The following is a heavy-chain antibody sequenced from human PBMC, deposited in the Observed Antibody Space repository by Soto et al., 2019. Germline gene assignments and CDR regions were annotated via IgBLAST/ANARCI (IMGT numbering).Heavy chain of an antibody. CDR2: ISSDGSNK. J-gene: IGHJ4*02. Sequence: QVQLVESGGGVVQPGRSLRLSCAASGFTFSSYGMHWVRQAPGKGLEWVAVISSDGSNKYYADSVKGRFTISRDNSKNTLYLQMNSLRAENTAVYYCAKDMSSSHFDYWGQGTLVTVSS. CDR3: AKDMSSSHFDY. D-gene: IGHD6-13*01. CDR1: GFTFSSYG. V-gene: IGHV3-30*18.